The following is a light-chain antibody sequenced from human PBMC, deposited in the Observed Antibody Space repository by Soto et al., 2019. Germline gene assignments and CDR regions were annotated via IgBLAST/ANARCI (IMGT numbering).Light chain of an antibody. CDR3: AAWDDSLNGLV. CDR2: SNN. V-gene: IGLV1-44*01. Sequence: QSVLTQPPSASGTPGQRVTLSCSGSSSNIGSKTVHWYQQLPGTAPKLLIYSNNQRPSGVPDRFSGSKSGTSASLAISGLQSEDEDDYYCAAWDDSLNGLVFGGGTKLTVL. CDR1: SSNIGSKT. J-gene: IGLJ2*01.